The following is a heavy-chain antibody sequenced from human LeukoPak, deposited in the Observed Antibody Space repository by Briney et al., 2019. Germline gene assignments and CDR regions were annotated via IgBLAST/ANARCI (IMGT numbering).Heavy chain of an antibody. V-gene: IGHV4-34*01. CDR3: ARGPYGDYRYYYYYMDV. CDR2: INHSGST. D-gene: IGHD4-17*01. CDR1: GGSFSGYY. J-gene: IGHJ6*03. Sequence: PSETLSPTCAVYGGSFSGYYWSWIRQPPGKGLEWIGEINHSGSTNYNPSLKSRVTISVDTSKNQFSLKLSSVTAADTAVYYCARGPYGDYRYYYYYMDVWGKGTTVTVSS.